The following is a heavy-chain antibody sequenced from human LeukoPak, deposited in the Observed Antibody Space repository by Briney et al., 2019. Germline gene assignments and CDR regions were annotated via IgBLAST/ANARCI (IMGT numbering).Heavy chain of an antibody. J-gene: IGHJ6*03. Sequence: GASVKVFCKASGYTFTSYAMHWVRQAPGQRLEWMGWSNAGNGNTKYSQEFQGRVTITADKSTSTAYMELSSLRSEDTAVYYCARGRMVVAPISSYYYYYYMDVWGKGTTVTVSS. D-gene: IGHD6-6*01. CDR3: ARGRMVVAPISSYYYYYYMDV. V-gene: IGHV1-3*02. CDR1: GYTFTSYA. CDR2: SNAGNGNT.